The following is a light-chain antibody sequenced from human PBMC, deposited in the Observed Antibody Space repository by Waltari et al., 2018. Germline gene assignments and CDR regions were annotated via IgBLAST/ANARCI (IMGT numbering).Light chain of an antibody. CDR1: HSCNLY. V-gene: IGKV3-11*01. J-gene: IGKJ4*02. CDR3: QQRRNWPLT. CDR2: DAS. Sequence: EIVLTQSPATLSLSPGERATLPCRASHSCNLYLAWYQQRPGQAPRLLIYDASTRATGIPARFSGSGSETDFTLTISRLQPDDSAVYYCQQRRNWPLTFGGGTKVEIK.